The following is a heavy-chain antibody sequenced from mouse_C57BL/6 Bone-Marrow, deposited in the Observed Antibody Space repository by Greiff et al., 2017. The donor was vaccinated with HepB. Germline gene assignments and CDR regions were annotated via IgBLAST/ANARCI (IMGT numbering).Heavy chain of an antibody. CDR2: SYPGSGST. Sequence: VKLVESGPELVKPGASMKMSCKASGYTFTDYGISWVKQRTGQGLEWIGESYPGSGSTYYNEKFKGKATLTAEKSSNTAYMQLSSLTSEDSAVYFCARHDGPFAYWGQGTLVTVSA. D-gene: IGHD2-3*01. J-gene: IGHJ3*01. CDR1: GYTFTDYG. CDR3: ARHDGPFAY. V-gene: IGHV1-77*01.